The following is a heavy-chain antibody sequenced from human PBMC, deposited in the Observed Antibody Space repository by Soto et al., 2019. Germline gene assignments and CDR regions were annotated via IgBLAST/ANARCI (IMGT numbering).Heavy chain of an antibody. CDR3: ARDRRCSGGSCYSNWFDP. CDR2: IIPIFGTA. J-gene: IGHJ5*02. Sequence: GASVKVSCKASGGTFSSCAISWVRQAPGQGLEWMGGIIPIFGTANYAQKFQGRVTITADESTSTAYMELSSLRSEDTAVYYCARDRRCSGGSCYSNWFDPWAQRTLVTVSS. CDR1: GGTFSSCA. V-gene: IGHV1-69*13. D-gene: IGHD2-15*01.